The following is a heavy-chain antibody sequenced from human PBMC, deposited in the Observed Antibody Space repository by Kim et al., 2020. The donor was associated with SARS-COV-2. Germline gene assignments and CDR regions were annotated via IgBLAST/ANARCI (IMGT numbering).Heavy chain of an antibody. V-gene: IGHV3-48*02. J-gene: IGHJ6*02. CDR1: GFTFSSYS. CDR3: ARERKVPAAYYYYYYGMDV. Sequence: GGSLRLSCAASGFTFSSYSMNWVRQAPGKGLEWVSYISSSSSTIYYADSVKGRFTISRDNAKNSLYLQMNSLRDEDTAVYYCARERKVPAAYYYYYYGMDVWGQGTTVTVSS. D-gene: IGHD2-2*01. CDR2: ISSSSSTI.